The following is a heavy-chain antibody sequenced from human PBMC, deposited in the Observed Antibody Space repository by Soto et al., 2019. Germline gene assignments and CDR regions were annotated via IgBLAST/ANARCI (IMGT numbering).Heavy chain of an antibody. CDR2: VYYTGST. D-gene: IGHD3-22*01. V-gene: IGHV4-59*01. CDR3: VRATYFSDSSGYTRCFDS. CDR1: GGSISGYY. Sequence: PSETLSLTCTISGGSISGYYWSWIRQPPGKGLEWIGYVYYTGSTKYNPSLESRVAMSADTSKNQFSLKVTSVTAADTAVYYCVRATYFSDSSGYTRCFDSWGQGTLVTVS. J-gene: IGHJ4*02.